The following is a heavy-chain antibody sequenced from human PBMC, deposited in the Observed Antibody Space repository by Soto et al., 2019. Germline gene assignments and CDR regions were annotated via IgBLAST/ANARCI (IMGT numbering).Heavy chain of an antibody. J-gene: IGHJ2*01. Sequence: KGLEWFSLIQRGGPTYYADSVKGRFTISRDTSENTLHLQMDSMRAEDTAVYYCVFFFQAEDGIRDTVPVSAFLLNRSSDL. V-gene: IGHV3-53*01. CDR3: VFFFQAEDGIRDTVPVSAFLLNRSSDL. D-gene: IGHD2-15*01. CDR2: IQRGGPT.